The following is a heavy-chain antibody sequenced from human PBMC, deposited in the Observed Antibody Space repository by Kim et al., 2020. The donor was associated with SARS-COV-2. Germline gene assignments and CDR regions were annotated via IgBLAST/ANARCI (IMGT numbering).Heavy chain of an antibody. CDR1: GFTFSSYA. CDR3: AKDILTGSIGGYGMDV. V-gene: IGHV3-23*01. CDR2: ISGSGGST. D-gene: IGHD3-9*01. Sequence: GGSLRLSCAASGFTFSSYAMSWVRQAPGKGLEWVSAISGSGGSTYYADSVKGRFTISRDNSKNTLYLQMNSLRAEDTAVYYCAKDILTGSIGGYGMDVWGQGTPVTVSS. J-gene: IGHJ6*02.